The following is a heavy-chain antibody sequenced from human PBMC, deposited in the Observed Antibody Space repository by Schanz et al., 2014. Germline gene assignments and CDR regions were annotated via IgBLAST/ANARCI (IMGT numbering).Heavy chain of an antibody. CDR3: AQGPYYYYYMDV. V-gene: IGHV3-66*01. CDR1: GFNFNNFA. Sequence: EVQLVESGGGLVQPGGSLRLSCAASGFNFNNFAMTWVRQAPGKGLEWVSFIYIGGNTYYADSVKGRFTISGDSSKYTVYLQINSLRADDTAVYYGAQGPYYYYYMDVWGNGTTVTVSS. J-gene: IGHJ6*03. CDR2: IYIGGNT.